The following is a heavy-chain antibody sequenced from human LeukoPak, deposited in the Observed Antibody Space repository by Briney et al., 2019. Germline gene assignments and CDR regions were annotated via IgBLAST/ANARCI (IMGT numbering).Heavy chain of an antibody. CDR1: GFTFSNYAM. J-gene: IGHJ6*02. CDR3: ARDAVTAVAGTGDYYYGMDV. Sequence: PGGSLRPSCAASGFTFSNYAMNWVRQPPGKGLEWIGEIYHSGSTNYNPSLKSRVTISVDKSKNQLSLKLSSVTAADTAVYYCARDAVTAVAGTGDYYYGMDVWGQGTTVTVSS. V-gene: IGHV4-4*02. CDR2: IYHSGST. D-gene: IGHD6-19*01.